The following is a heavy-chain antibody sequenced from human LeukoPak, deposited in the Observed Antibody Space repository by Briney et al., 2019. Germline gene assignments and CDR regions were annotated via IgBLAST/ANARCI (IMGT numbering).Heavy chain of an antibody. CDR2: MNPNSGNT. CDR1: GYTFTSYD. D-gene: IGHD1-7*01. CDR3: ASSPRDWNFAFHS. V-gene: IGHV1-8*01. J-gene: IGHJ4*02. Sequence: ASVKVSCKASGYTFTSYDINWVRQATGQGLEWMGWMNPNSGNTGYAQKFQGRVTMTRNTSISTAYMELSSLRSEDTAVYYCASSPRDWNFAFHSWGQGTLVTVSS.